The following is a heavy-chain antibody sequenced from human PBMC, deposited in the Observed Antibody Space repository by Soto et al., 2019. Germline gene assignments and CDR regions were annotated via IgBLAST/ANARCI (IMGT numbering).Heavy chain of an antibody. V-gene: IGHV3-30*03. CDR2: ISYDGSNK. CDR3: ARDRWELPSGWFDP. J-gene: IGHJ5*02. CDR1: RFTFSNYG. D-gene: IGHD1-26*01. Sequence: PGGALRLSCAASRFTFSNYGIHWVRQAPGKGLEWVAVISYDGSNKYYADSVKGRFTISRDNSKNTLYLQMNSLRAEDTAVYYCARDRWELPSGWFDPWGQGTLVTVSS.